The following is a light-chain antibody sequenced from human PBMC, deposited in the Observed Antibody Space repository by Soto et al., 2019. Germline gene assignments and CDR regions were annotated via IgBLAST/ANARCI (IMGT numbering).Light chain of an antibody. Sequence: DIQMTQSPSTLSGSVGDRVTITCRASQTISSWLAWYQQKPGKAPKLLIYKASTLPSVVPSRFSGSGSGTEFTLTISSLQPDDFATYYCQHYNSYAEAFGQGTKVE. CDR3: QHYNSYAEA. CDR2: KAS. V-gene: IGKV1-5*03. J-gene: IGKJ1*01. CDR1: QTISSW.